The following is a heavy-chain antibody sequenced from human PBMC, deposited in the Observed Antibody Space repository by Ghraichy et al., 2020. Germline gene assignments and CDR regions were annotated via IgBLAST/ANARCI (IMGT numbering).Heavy chain of an antibody. Sequence: ASVKVSCKASGYTFTGYYMHWVRQAPGQGLEWMGRINPNSGGTNYAQKFQGRVTMTRDTSISTAYMELSRLRSDDTAVYYCARDLRINYGDSTYYYYYMDVWGKGTTVTVSS. D-gene: IGHD4-17*01. CDR2: INPNSGGT. V-gene: IGHV1-2*06. CDR3: ARDLRINYGDSTYYYYYMDV. CDR1: GYTFTGYY. J-gene: IGHJ6*03.